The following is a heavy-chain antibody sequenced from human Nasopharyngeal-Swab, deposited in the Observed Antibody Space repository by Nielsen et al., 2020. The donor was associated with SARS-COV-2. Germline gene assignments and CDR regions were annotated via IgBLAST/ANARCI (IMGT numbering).Heavy chain of an antibody. D-gene: IGHD2-2*01. CDR3: ARDLDPATAGALDI. J-gene: IGHJ3*02. V-gene: IGHV1-46*01. Sequence: ASVKVSCKASGYTFRIYYMHWVRQAPGQGLEWMGLISPSGGQTTYAQKFQGRVTMTRDTSTSTVYMELSSLRSEDTAVYYCARDLDPATAGALDIWGQGTMVTVSS. CDR1: GYTFRIYY. CDR2: ISPSGGQT.